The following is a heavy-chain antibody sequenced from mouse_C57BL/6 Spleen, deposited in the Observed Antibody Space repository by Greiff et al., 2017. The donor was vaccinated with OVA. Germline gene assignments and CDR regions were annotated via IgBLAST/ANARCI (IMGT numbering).Heavy chain of an antibody. D-gene: IGHD1-1*01. CDR2: ISYDGSN. J-gene: IGHJ4*01. CDR3: ARALFITTVVATEYAMDY. CDR1: GYSITSGYY. Sequence: EVQLVESGPGLVKPSQSLSLTCSVTGYSITSGYYWNWIRQFPGNKLEWMGYISYDGSNNYNPSLKNRISITRDTSKNQFFLKLNSVTTEDTATYYCARALFITTVVATEYAMDYWGQGTSVTVSS. V-gene: IGHV3-6*01.